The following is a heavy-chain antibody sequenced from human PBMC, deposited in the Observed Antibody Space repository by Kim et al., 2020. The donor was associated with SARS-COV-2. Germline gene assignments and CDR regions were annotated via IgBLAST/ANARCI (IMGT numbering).Heavy chain of an antibody. V-gene: IGHV3-23*01. Sequence: GRFTISRDKSKNTLYLQMNSLRAEDTAVDYCAKDAKNGYCSGGSCSHDYWGQGTLVTVSS. CDR3: AKDAKNGYCSGGSCSHDY. D-gene: IGHD2-15*01. J-gene: IGHJ4*02.